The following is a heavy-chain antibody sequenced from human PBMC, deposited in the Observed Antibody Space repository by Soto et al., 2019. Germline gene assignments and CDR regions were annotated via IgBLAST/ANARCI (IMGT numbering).Heavy chain of an antibody. Sequence: ASVKVSCKASGYTFTSYAMHWVRQAPGQRLEWMGWINAGNGNTKYSQKFQGRVTITRDTSVSTAYMELSSLRSEDTAVYYCARDQVHYYGSGSYYNGYFDYWGQGTLVTVSS. CDR1: GYTFTSYA. CDR2: INAGNGNT. D-gene: IGHD3-10*01. V-gene: IGHV1-3*01. CDR3: ARDQVHYYGSGSYYNGYFDY. J-gene: IGHJ4*02.